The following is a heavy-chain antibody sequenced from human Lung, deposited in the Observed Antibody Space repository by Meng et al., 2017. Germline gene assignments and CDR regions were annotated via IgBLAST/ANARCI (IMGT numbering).Heavy chain of an antibody. CDR3: ARGPTTMAHDFDY. D-gene: IGHD4-11*01. J-gene: IGHJ4*02. Sequence: VPRQQGGRGLLQPSETSSLTCVVSGGSFSDYYWSWIRQPPGKGLEWIGEINHSGSTNYNPSLESRATISVDTSQNNLSLKLSSVTAADSAVYYCARGPTTMAHDFDYWGQGTLVTASS. CDR2: INHSGST. CDR1: GGSFSDYY. V-gene: IGHV4-34*01.